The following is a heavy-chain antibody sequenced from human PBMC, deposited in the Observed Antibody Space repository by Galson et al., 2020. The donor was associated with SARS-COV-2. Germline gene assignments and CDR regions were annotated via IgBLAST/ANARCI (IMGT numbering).Heavy chain of an antibody. D-gene: IGHD3-3*01. Sequence: SETLSLTCTVSGGPISISIYYWAGIRQPPGKGLGWIGSIYYIGSTYYNPSLKSQVPISVDTSKNQFSLKLSSVTAADTAVYYCAGRYFRITIFGVVTRYFDYWGQGTLVTISS. V-gene: IGHV4-39*01. CDR2: IYYIGST. CDR1: GGPISISIYY. CDR3: AGRYFRITIFGVVTRYFDY. J-gene: IGHJ4*02.